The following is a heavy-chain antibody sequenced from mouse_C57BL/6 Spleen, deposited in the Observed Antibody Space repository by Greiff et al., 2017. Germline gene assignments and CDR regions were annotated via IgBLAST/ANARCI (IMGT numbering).Heavy chain of an antibody. CDR3: ARDHYYGSSYLDY. V-gene: IGHV5-12*01. D-gene: IGHD1-1*01. CDR1: GFTFSDYY. Sequence: EVHLVESGGGLVQPGGSLKLSCAASGFTFSDYYMYWVRQTPEKRLEWVAYISNGGGSTYYPDTVKGRFTISRDNAKNTLYLQMSRLKSEDTAMYYCARDHYYGSSYLDYWGQGTTLTVSS. J-gene: IGHJ2*01. CDR2: ISNGGGST.